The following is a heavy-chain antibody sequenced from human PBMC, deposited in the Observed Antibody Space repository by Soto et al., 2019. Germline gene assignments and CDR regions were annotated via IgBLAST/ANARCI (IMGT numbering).Heavy chain of an antibody. D-gene: IGHD6-19*01. CDR1: GFSASSNY. J-gene: IGHJ4*02. CDR3: AIADSSGWYYY. V-gene: IGHV3-53*01. Sequence: PGGSLRLSCAASGFSASSNYMTWVRQAPGKGLEWGSVIYSGGSTSSAYSVKARFTISRDNSKNTLYLQMNSLRAEDTAVYYCAIADSSGWYYYWGQGTLVTVSS. CDR2: IYSGGST.